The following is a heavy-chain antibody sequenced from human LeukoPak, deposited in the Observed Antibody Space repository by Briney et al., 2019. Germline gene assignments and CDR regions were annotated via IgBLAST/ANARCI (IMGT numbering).Heavy chain of an antibody. CDR3: AASIAAAFSFDY. Sequence: SETLSLTCTVSGGSISSGSYYWSWIRQPAGKGLEWIGRIYTSGSTNYNPSLKSRVTISVDTSKNQFSMKLSSVTAADTAVYYCAASIAAAFSFDYWGQGTLVTVSS. CDR2: IYTSGST. V-gene: IGHV4-61*02. CDR1: GGSISSGSYY. J-gene: IGHJ4*02. D-gene: IGHD6-13*01.